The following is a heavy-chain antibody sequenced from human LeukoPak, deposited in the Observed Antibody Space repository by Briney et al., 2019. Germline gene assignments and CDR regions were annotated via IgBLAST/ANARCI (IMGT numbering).Heavy chain of an antibody. Sequence: ASVKVSCKASGYTFTSYYMHWVRQAPGQGLEWMGIINPSGGSTSYAQKFQGRVTMTRDMSTSTVYMELSSLRSEDTAVYYCARDREGRFPKWGYYYYMDVWGKGTTVTVSS. V-gene: IGHV1-46*01. CDR1: GYTFTSYY. CDR2: INPSGGST. J-gene: IGHJ6*03. CDR3: ARDREGRFPKWGYYYYMDV. D-gene: IGHD3-16*01.